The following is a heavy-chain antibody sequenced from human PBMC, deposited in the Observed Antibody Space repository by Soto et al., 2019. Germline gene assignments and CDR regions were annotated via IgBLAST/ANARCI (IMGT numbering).Heavy chain of an antibody. D-gene: IGHD3-3*01. CDR2: ISYDGRNK. V-gene: IGHV3-30-3*01. CDR3: ARDHRPHYDFWGGYYTGRFDY. Sequence: QVHLVESGGGVVQPGRSLRLSCAASGFTFSSYAMHWVRQAPGKGLEWVAVISYDGRNKYYADSVKGRFTISRDNSKNTLYLQKTSLRVEATSVYYCARDHRPHYDFWGGYYTGRFDYWGQGTLVTASA. CDR1: GFTFSSYA. J-gene: IGHJ4*02.